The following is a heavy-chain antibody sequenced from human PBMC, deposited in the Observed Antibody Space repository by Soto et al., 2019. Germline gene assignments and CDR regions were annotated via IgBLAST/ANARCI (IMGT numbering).Heavy chain of an antibody. D-gene: IGHD6-19*01. CDR1: GFTFSNQW. CDR2: ISWNSGSI. Sequence: SLRLSCAASGFTFSNQWMSWVRQAPGKGLEWVSGISWNSGSIGYADSVKGRFTISRDNAKNSLYLQMNSLRAEDTALYYCAKDIRPGIAVAPFDYWGQGTLVTVSS. J-gene: IGHJ4*02. V-gene: IGHV3-9*01. CDR3: AKDIRPGIAVAPFDY.